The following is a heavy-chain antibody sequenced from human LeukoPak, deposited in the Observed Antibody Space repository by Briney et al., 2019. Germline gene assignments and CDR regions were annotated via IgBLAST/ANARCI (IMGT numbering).Heavy chain of an antibody. J-gene: IGHJ6*02. D-gene: IGHD5/OR15-5a*01. CDR1: GFTFSDYS. CDR2: ISSSSDYI. Sequence: PGGSLRLSCPASGFTFSDYSMSWVRQAPGKGLXXXXSISSSSDYIYYADSVKGRFTISRDNARNSLYLQMNSLRAEDTAVYYCARSRSVSNYKGMDVWGQGTTVTVSS. CDR3: ARSRSVSNYKGMDV. V-gene: IGHV3-21*01.